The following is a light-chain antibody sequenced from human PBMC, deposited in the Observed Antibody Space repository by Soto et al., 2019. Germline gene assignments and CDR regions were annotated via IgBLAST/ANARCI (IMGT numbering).Light chain of an antibody. CDR2: GAS. CDR3: QQYGSTPRT. J-gene: IGKJ1*01. V-gene: IGKV3-20*01. CDR1: QSVYNSY. Sequence: EIVLTQSPDTLSLSPGERAALSCRASQSVYNSYLAWYQHKPGQAPRLLIYGASSRATGIPDRFSGSGSGTDFTLTISRLEPEDFAVYYCQQYGSTPRTFGRGTKVEIK.